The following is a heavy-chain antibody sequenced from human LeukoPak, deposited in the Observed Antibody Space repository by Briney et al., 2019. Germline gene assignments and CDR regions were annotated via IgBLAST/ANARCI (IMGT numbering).Heavy chain of an antibody. CDR3: AREPQY. CDR2: ISYDGSNK. CDR1: GFTFSSYA. V-gene: IGHV3-30-3*01. J-gene: IGHJ4*02. Sequence: PGGSLRLSCAASGFTFSSYAMHWVRQAPGKGLEWVAVISYDGSNKYYADSVKGRFTISRDNSKNTLNLQMNSLRPDDTAVYYCAREPQYWGQGTLITVSS.